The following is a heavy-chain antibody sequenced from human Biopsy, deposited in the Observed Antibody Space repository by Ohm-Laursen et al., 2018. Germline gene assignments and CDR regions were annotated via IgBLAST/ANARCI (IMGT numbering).Heavy chain of an antibody. D-gene: IGHD2-15*01. CDR2: INQAGTT. J-gene: IGHJ4*02. Sequence: LSCAASGFTFSHYWMNWVRQPPGKGLEWIGQINQAGTTNYNPSLKSRVSISADASKYEFSLRLTSVTAADTAVYLCGNEVHGRDYWGLGAQVTVSS. CDR3: GNEVHGRDY. V-gene: IGHV4-34*08. CDR1: GFTFSHYW.